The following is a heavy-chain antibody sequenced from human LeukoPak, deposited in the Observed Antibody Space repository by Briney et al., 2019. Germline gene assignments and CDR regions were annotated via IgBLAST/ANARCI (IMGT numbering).Heavy chain of an antibody. J-gene: IGHJ4*02. Sequence: GGSLRLSCAASGFTFSRYWMSWVRQAPGKGLEWVANIKQDGSGKYYVDSVKGRFTISRDNAKNSLYLQMNSLRAEDTAVYYCAREYYDSSGYYGYWGQGTLVTVSS. CDR2: IKQDGSGK. CDR1: GFTFSRYW. CDR3: AREYYDSSGYYGY. D-gene: IGHD3-22*01. V-gene: IGHV3-7*04.